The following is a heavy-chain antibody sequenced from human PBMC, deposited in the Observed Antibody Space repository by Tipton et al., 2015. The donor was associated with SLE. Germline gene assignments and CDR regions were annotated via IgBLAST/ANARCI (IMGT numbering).Heavy chain of an antibody. CDR2: VHYSGST. V-gene: IGHV4-61*01. CDR3: ARHDFWSGYFPSGGAFDI. D-gene: IGHD3-3*01. Sequence: TLSLTCAVSGAPISSGRNVWGWIRQPPGRGLEWIGYVHYSGSTNYNPSLKSRVTISVDTSKNQFSLKLTSVTTADTAVYYCARHDFWSGYFPSGGAFDIWGQGTVVTVSS. J-gene: IGHJ3*02. CDR1: GAPISSGRNV.